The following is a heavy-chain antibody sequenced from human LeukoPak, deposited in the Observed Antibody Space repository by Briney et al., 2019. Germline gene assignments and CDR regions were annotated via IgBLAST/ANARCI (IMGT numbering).Heavy chain of an antibody. J-gene: IGHJ6*03. CDR3: ARESSWYAPPYYYYYMDV. V-gene: IGHV3-7*01. D-gene: IGHD6-13*01. Sequence: GGSQRLSCAASGFTFSRYSMSWVRQAPGKGLEWVANIKQDGSEKYYVDSVKGRFTISRDNAKNSLYLQMNSLRAEDTAVYYCARESSWYAPPYYYYYMDVWGKGTTVTVSS. CDR2: IKQDGSEK. CDR1: GFTFSRYS.